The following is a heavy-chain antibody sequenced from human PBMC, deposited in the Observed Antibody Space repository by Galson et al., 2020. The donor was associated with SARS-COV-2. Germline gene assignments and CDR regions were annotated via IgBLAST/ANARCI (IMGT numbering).Heavy chain of an antibody. CDR1: GYTFTSYY. J-gene: IGHJ6*02. V-gene: IGHV1-46*01. CDR3: ARDLTTVTTLFYYYYGMDV. Sequence: ASVKVSCKASGYTFTSYYMHWVRQAPGQGLEWMGIINPSGGSTSYAQKFQGRVTMTRDTSTSTVYMELSSLRSEDTAVYYCARDLTTVTTLFYYYYGMDVWGLGTTVTVSS. CDR2: INPSGGST. D-gene: IGHD4-17*01.